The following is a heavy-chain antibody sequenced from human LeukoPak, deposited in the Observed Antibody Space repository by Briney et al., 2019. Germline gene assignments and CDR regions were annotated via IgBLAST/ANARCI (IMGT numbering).Heavy chain of an antibody. CDR1: GYSFTTYW. Sequence: GESLKISCKGSGYSFTTYWIAWVRQMPGKGLEWMGIIYPGDSDTRYSPSFQGQVTISADKPINTAYLQWSSLKASDTAMYYCARRGYCSGGSCFSNAFDIWGQGTMVTVSS. CDR2: IYPGDSDT. CDR3: ARRGYCSGGSCFSNAFDI. J-gene: IGHJ3*02. V-gene: IGHV5-51*04. D-gene: IGHD2-15*01.